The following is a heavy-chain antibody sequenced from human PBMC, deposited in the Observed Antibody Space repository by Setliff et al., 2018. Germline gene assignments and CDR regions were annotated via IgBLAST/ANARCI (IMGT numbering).Heavy chain of an antibody. CDR2: VSPIDDGKP. V-gene: IGHV1-8*01. D-gene: IGHD6-19*01. CDR1: GYSFTSYD. J-gene: IGHJ4*02. CDR3: VRVTSGRLDFDY. Sequence: GESLKVSCKASGYSFTSYDINWVRLAAGQGLEWMGWVSPIDDGKPGYAQKFQGRVTITWVTSISTAYMELSSLRSEDTAVYYCVRVTSGRLDFDYWGQGTPVTVSS.